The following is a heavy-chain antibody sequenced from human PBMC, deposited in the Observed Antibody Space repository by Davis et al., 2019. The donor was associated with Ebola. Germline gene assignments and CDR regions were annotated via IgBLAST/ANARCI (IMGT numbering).Heavy chain of an antibody. D-gene: IGHD3-22*01. J-gene: IGHJ3*02. CDR1: GFTLGSYA. CDR3: ARTYYYDSSGYRNAFDI. CDR2: VTSSGGGT. V-gene: IGHV3-23*01. Sequence: PGGSLRLSCAASGFTLGSYAMTWARQAPGKGLEWVSAVTSSGGGTYYTDSVRGRFTISRDNSKNTLYLQMNSLRAEDTAVYFCARTYYYDSSGYRNAFDIWGQGTLVTVSS.